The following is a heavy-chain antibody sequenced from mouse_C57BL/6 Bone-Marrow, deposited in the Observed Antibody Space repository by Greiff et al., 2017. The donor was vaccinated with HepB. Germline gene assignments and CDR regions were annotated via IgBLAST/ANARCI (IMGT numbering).Heavy chain of an antibody. D-gene: IGHD2-4*01. Sequence: DVKLVESGGGLVQPKGSLKLSCAASGFSFNTYAMNWVRQAPGKGLEWVARIRSKSNNYATYYADSVKDRFTISRDDSESMLYLQMNNLKTEDTAMYYCVRNYDYDGYYAMDYWGQGTSVTVSS. CDR1: GFSFNTYA. V-gene: IGHV10-1*01. J-gene: IGHJ4*01. CDR3: VRNYDYDGYYAMDY. CDR2: IRSKSNNYAT.